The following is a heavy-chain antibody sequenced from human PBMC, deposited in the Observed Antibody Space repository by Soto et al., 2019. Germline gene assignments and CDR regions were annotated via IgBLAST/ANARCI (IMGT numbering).Heavy chain of an antibody. CDR3: ASFLAQQQLGNWFDP. Sequence: GGSLRLSCAASGFTFSSYAMHWVRQAPGKGLEWVAVISYDGSNKYYADSVKGRFTISRDNSKNTLYLQMNSLRAEDTAVYYCASFLAQQQLGNWFDPWGQGTLVTVSS. J-gene: IGHJ5*02. CDR2: ISYDGSNK. CDR1: GFTFSSYA. V-gene: IGHV3-30-3*01. D-gene: IGHD6-13*01.